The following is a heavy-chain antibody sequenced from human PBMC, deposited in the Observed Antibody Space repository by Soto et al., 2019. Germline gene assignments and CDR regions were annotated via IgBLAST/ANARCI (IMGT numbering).Heavy chain of an antibody. CDR3: ARNSGYSGYAATDDFDY. D-gene: IGHD5-12*01. V-gene: IGHV1-18*04. CDR1: GYTFTSYG. CDR2: ISAYNGNT. J-gene: IGHJ4*02. Sequence: ASVKVSCKASGYTFTSYGISWVRQAPGQGFEWMGWISAYNGNTNYAQKLQGRVTMTTDTSTSTAYMELRSLRSDDTAVYYCARNSGYSGYAATDDFDYWGQGTLVTVSS.